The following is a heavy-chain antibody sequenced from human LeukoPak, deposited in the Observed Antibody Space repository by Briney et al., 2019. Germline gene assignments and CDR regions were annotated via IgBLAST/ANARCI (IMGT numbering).Heavy chain of an antibody. V-gene: IGHV1-2*02. CDR1: GYTFTGYY. J-gene: IGHJ4*02. Sequence: GASVKVSCKASGYTFTGYYMHWVRQAPGQGLDWMGWINPNSGGTNYAQKFQGRVTMTRDTSISTAYMELSRLRSDDTAVYYCARRNHRYDSSGYYPVVRYYLDYWGQGTLVTVSS. CDR2: INPNSGGT. CDR3: ARRNHRYDSSGYYPVVRYYLDY. D-gene: IGHD3-22*01.